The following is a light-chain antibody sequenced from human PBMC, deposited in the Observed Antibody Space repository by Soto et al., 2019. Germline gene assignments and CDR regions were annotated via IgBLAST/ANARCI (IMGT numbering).Light chain of an antibody. V-gene: IGKV3-15*01. CDR1: QSVSSK. J-gene: IGKJ5*01. CDR2: GAS. Sequence: EIVMTQSPATLSVSPGERATLSCRASQSVSSKLAWYQQKPGQAPRLLIYGASTRATGIPARFSGSGSGTEFTLTISSLEPEDFAVYYCQQRSDWPLTFGQGTRLEI. CDR3: QQRSDWPLT.